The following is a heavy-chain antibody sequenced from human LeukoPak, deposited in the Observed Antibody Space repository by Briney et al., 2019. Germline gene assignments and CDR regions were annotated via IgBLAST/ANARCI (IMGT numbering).Heavy chain of an antibody. Sequence: PGGSLRLSCAASGFTFSSYGMHWVRQAPGKGLEWAAFIRYDGSNKYYADSVKGRFTISRDNSKNTLYLQMNSLRAEDTAVYYCAKDGWIQLWALDYWGQGTLVTVSS. CDR1: GFTFSSYG. D-gene: IGHD5-18*01. CDR3: AKDGWIQLWALDY. CDR2: IRYDGSNK. V-gene: IGHV3-30*02. J-gene: IGHJ4*02.